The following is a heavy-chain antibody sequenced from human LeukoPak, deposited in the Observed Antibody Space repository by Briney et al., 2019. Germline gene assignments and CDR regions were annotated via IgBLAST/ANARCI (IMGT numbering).Heavy chain of an antibody. J-gene: IGHJ4*02. CDR2: ISYGGSEK. Sequence: PGGSLRLSCAASGFTFSSYPMHWVRQAPGKGLEWVAIISYGGSEKHYADPVKGRFTISRDNSKNTLYLQMNSLRAEDTAVYYCAREGSSGYYPYWGRGILVTVSS. V-gene: IGHV3-30-3*01. CDR1: GFTFSSYP. D-gene: IGHD3-22*01. CDR3: AREGSSGYYPY.